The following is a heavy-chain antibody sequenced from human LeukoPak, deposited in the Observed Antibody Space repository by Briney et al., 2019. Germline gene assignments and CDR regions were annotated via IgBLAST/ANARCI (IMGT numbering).Heavy chain of an antibody. D-gene: IGHD3-22*01. CDR2: IYYSGTT. CDR1: GGSIGSHY. V-gene: IGHV4-59*11. J-gene: IGHJ3*02. CDR3: ARDYYDSRGEAFDI. Sequence: SETLSLTCTVSGGSIGSHYWSWIRQPPGKGLEWIGYIYYSGTTNYNPSLKSRVTISVDTSKNQFSLKLSSVTAAGTAVYYCARDYYDSRGEAFDIWGLGTMVTVSS.